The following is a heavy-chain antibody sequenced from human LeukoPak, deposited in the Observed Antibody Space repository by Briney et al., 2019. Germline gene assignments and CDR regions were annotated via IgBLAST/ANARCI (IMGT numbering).Heavy chain of an antibody. J-gene: IGHJ3*02. CDR1: GGTVSSGSYY. D-gene: IGHD1-26*01. CDR2: IYYSGST. CDR3: ARVGATYDAFDI. V-gene: IGHV4-61*01. Sequence: SETLSLTCTVSGGTVSSGSYYWSWIRQPPGKGLEWIGYIYYSGSTNYNPSLKSRVTISVDTSKNQFSLKLSSVTAADTAVYYCARVGATYDAFDIWGQGTMVTVSS.